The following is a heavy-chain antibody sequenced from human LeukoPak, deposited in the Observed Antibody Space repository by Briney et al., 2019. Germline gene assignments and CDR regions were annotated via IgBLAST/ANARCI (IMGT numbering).Heavy chain of an antibody. D-gene: IGHD2-21*02. CDR3: ARGYCGGDCYSGSKYYFDY. CDR2: INHSGST. J-gene: IGHJ4*02. CDR1: GGSFSGYY. V-gene: IGHV4-34*01. Sequence: SETLSLTCAVYGGSFSGYYWSWIRQPPGKGLEWIGEINHSGSTNYNPSLQSRVTMSVDTSKSQFSLNLTSVTAADTAVYYCARGYCGGDCYSGSKYYFDYWGQGTLVTVSS.